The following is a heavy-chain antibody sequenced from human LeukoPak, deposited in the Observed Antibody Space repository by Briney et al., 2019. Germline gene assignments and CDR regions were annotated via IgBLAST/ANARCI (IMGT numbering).Heavy chain of an antibody. CDR2: IYYSGST. CDR3: ARQLYSYGYVSKIAFDI. Sequence: SETLSLTCTVSGGSISSYYWSWIRQPPGKGLEWIGYIYYSGSTNYNPPLKSRVTISVDTSKNQFSLKLSSVTAADTAVYYCARQLYSYGYVSKIAFDIWGQGTMVTVSS. V-gene: IGHV4-59*01. CDR1: GGSISSYY. D-gene: IGHD5-18*01. J-gene: IGHJ3*02.